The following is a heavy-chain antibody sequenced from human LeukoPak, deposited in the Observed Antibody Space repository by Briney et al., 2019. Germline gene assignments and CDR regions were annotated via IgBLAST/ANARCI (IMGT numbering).Heavy chain of an antibody. D-gene: IGHD3-9*01. CDR1: GDSISTTNYY. CDR2: INHSGST. Sequence: SETLSLTCAVSGDSISTTNYYWGWIRQPPGTGLEWIGEINHSGSTNYNPSLKSRVTISVDTSKNQFSLKLTSVTAADTAVYYCARGPDLYFDWLSNNWFDPWGQGTLVTVSS. J-gene: IGHJ5*02. CDR3: ARGPDLYFDWLSNNWFDP. V-gene: IGHV4-39*07.